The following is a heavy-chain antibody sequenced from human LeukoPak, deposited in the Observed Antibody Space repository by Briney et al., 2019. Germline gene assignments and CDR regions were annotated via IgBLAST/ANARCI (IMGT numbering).Heavy chain of an antibody. J-gene: IGHJ5*02. V-gene: IGHV3-30-3*01. CDR3: VRDQGS. CDR1: GFTFSTYA. CDR2: ISHDGTGK. Sequence: PGGSLRLSCVVSGFTFSTYAMYWVRQAPGKGLEWVAIISHDGTGKYYAGSVKGRFTISRDNSKSTLYLQMNSLRFEDTAMYYCVRDQGSWGQGTLVTVSS.